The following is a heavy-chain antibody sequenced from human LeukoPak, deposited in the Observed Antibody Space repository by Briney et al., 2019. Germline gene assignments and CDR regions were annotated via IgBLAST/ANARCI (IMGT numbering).Heavy chain of an antibody. Sequence: GGSLRLSCTASGFTFADYVIHWVRQAPGKGLEWVSLINADTTSTYYADSVKGRFTISRDNSKKSLYLQMNSLRVDDTALYYCAKGGYSGYEEGPYSFDIWGQGTLVTVSS. CDR1: GFTFADYV. CDR2: INADTTST. V-gene: IGHV3-43*02. D-gene: IGHD5-12*01. CDR3: AKGGYSGYEEGPYSFDI. J-gene: IGHJ4*02.